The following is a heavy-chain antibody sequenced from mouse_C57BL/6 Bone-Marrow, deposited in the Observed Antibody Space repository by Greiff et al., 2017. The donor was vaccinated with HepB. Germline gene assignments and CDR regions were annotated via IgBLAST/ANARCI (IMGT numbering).Heavy chain of an antibody. CDR1: GYTFTGYW. D-gene: IGHD1-1*01. CDR2: ILPGSGST. Sequence: QVQLQQSGAELMKPGASVKLSCKATGYTFTGYWIEWVKQRPGHGLEWIGEILPGSGSTNYNEKFKGKATFTADKSSNTAYMQLSILTTEDSAIYYCARHYYGSSPYYFDYWGQGTTLSVSS. J-gene: IGHJ2*01. CDR3: ARHYYGSSPYYFDY. V-gene: IGHV1-9*01.